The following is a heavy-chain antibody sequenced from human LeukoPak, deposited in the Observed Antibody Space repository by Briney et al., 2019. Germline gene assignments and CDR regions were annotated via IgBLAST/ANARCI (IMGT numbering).Heavy chain of an antibody. J-gene: IGHJ5*01. CDR1: GFTVSSNN. CDR2: IYSGGST. CDR3: ARGGYYYDSSGYNPADS. V-gene: IGHV3-66*01. Sequence: GGSLRLSCAASGFTVSSNNMSWVRQAPGKGLEWVSVIYSGGSTYYADSVKGRFTISRDNSKNTLYLQMNSLRAEDTAVYYCARGGYYYDSSGYNPADSWGQGTLVAVSS. D-gene: IGHD3-22*01.